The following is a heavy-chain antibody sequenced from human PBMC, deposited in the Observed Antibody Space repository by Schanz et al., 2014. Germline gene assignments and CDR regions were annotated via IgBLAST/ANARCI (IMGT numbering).Heavy chain of an antibody. CDR3: AKDLISGWSGFDY. CDR2: TYSGGST. CDR1: GFTVSKNY. Sequence: EVQLVESGGGLVQPGGSLRLSCAASGFTVSKNYMSWVRQAPGKGLEWVSITYSGGSTYYADSVKGRFTISRDNSKNTLYLLMNSLRAEDTAVYYCAKDLISGWSGFDYWGQGTLVTVSS. J-gene: IGHJ4*02. V-gene: IGHV3-66*01. D-gene: IGHD6-19*01.